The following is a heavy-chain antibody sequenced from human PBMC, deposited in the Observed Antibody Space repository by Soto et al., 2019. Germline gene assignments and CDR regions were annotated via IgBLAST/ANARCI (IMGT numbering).Heavy chain of an antibody. CDR2: INAGNGNT. D-gene: IGHD2-21*02. CDR3: ARGGAYCGGDCYPYYYYGMDV. J-gene: IGHJ6*02. CDR1: GYTFTSYA. V-gene: IGHV1-3*01. Sequence: GASVKVSCKASGYTFTSYAMHWVRQAPGQRLEWMGWINAGNGNTKYSQKFQGRVTITRDTSASTAYMELSSLRSEDTAVYYCARGGAYCGGDCYPYYYYGMDVWGQGTTVTVSS.